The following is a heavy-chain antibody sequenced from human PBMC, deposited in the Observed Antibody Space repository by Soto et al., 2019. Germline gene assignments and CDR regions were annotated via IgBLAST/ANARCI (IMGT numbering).Heavy chain of an antibody. Sequence: EVQLVESGGGLVKPGGSLRLSCAASGFTFSSYSMNWVRQAPGKGLEWVSSISSSSSYIYYADSVKGRFTISRDNGKNSLYLQMNSLRAEDTAVYDCARDAGWERGRNDDYWGQGTLVTVSS. V-gene: IGHV3-21*01. CDR2: ISSSSSYI. CDR3: ARDAGWERGRNDDY. J-gene: IGHJ4*02. D-gene: IGHD1-26*01. CDR1: GFTFSSYS.